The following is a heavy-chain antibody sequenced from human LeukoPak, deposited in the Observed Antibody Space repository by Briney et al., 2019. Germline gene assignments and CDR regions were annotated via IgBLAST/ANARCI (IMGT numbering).Heavy chain of an antibody. Sequence: SVKVSCKASGGTFSSYAISWVRQAPGQGLEWMGGIIPIFGTANYAQKFQGRVTITTDESTSTAYMELSSLRSEDTAVYYCATSPRAVYGHNWFDPWGQGTLVTVSS. CDR3: ATSPRAVYGHNWFDP. CDR1: GGTFSSYA. J-gene: IGHJ5*02. CDR2: IIPIFGTA. D-gene: IGHD5/OR15-5a*01. V-gene: IGHV1-69*05.